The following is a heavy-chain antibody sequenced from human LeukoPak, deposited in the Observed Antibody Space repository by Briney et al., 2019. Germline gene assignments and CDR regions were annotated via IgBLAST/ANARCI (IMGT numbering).Heavy chain of an antibody. CDR3: ARDGITIRRRRYFDY. D-gene: IGHD3-10*01. J-gene: IGHJ4*02. CDR1: GGTFSSYA. V-gene: IGHV1-69*13. Sequence: GASVKVSCKASGGTFSSYAISWVRQAPGQGLEWMGGIIPIFGTANYAQKFQGRVTITADESTSTAYMELSSLRSDDTAVYYCARDGITIRRRRYFDYWGQGTLVTASS. CDR2: IIPIFGTA.